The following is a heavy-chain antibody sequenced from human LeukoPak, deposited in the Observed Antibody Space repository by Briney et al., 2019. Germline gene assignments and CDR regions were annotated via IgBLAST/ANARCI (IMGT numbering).Heavy chain of an antibody. CDR2: ISNSSTYI. V-gene: IGHV3-21*01. J-gene: IGHJ4*02. Sequence: GGSLRLSCAASEFPVSSNYMTWVRQAPGKGLEWVSSISNSSTYIYYADSVKGRFTISRDNVQNSLYLQMNSLRAEDTAVYYCARWVCSSTSCYYFDYWGQGTLVVVSS. CDR1: EFPVSSNY. D-gene: IGHD2-2*01. CDR3: ARWVCSSTSCYYFDY.